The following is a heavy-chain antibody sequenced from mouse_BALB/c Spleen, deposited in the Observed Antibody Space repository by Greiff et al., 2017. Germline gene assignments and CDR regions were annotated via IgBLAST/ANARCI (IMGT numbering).Heavy chain of an antibody. Sequence: EVKVEESGTVLARPGASVKMSCKASGYSFTSYWMHWVKQRPGQGLEWIGAIYPGNSDTSYNQKFKGKAKLTAVTSASTAYMELSSLTNEDSAVYYSTRSIYYGYDGAAWFADWGQGTLVTVSA. J-gene: IGHJ3*01. CDR2: IYPGNSDT. CDR1: GYSFTSYW. V-gene: IGHV1-5*01. D-gene: IGHD2-2*01. CDR3: TRSIYYGYDGAAWFAD.